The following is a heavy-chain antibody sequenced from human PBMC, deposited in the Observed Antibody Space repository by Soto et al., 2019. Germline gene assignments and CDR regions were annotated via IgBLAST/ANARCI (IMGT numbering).Heavy chain of an antibody. D-gene: IGHD3-22*01. CDR2: IYYSGST. CDR1: GGSISSGGYF. J-gene: IGHJ3*02. Sequence: QVQLQESGPGLVKPSQTLSLTCTVSGGSISSGGYFWSWIRQYPGKGLEWIGYIYYSGSTFYNPSLKSRVAISVDTSKKQISLRLNSVTAADTAVYYCARTRGFYGTSGYFGSSAFDIWGQGTMVIVSS. CDR3: ARTRGFYGTSGYFGSSAFDI. V-gene: IGHV4-31*03.